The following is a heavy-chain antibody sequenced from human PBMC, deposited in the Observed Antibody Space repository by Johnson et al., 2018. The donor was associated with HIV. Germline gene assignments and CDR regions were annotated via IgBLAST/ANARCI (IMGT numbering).Heavy chain of an antibody. CDR3: ARGGFTMIVVAY. CDR2: INQDGSEM. Sequence: MQLVESGGGLVQPGGSLRLSCAASGFSISTYWMSWVRQAPGKGLEWLANINQDGSEMYYVDSVKGRFTISRDNAKNSLFLQMNSLRAEDTAVYYCARGGFTMIVVAYWGQGTMVTVSS. CDR1: GFSISTYW. J-gene: IGHJ3*01. D-gene: IGHD3-22*01. V-gene: IGHV3-7*01.